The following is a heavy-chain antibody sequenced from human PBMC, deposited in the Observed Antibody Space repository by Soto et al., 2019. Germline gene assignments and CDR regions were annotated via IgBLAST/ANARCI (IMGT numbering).Heavy chain of an antibody. J-gene: IGHJ4*02. D-gene: IGHD6-19*01. CDR3: ARELIPQDSSGWSFGY. Sequence: ASVKVSCKASGYTFTSYYMHWVRQAPGQGLEWMGIINPSGGSTSYAQKFQGRVTMTRDTSTSTVYMELSSLRSEDTAVYYCARELIPQDSSGWSFGYWGQGTLVTVSS. CDR1: GYTFTSYY. CDR2: INPSGGST. V-gene: IGHV1-46*01.